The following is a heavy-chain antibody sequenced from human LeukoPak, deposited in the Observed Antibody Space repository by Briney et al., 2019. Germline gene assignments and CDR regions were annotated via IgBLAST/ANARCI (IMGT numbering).Heavy chain of an antibody. D-gene: IGHD3-22*01. V-gene: IGHV1-2*06. Sequence: ASVKVSCKASGYTFTGYYMHWVRQAPGQGLEWMGRINPNSGGTNYAQKFQGRVTMTRDTSISTAYMELSRLRSDDTAMYYCARELHYYDSSGYYYAYWGQGTLVTVSS. CDR2: INPNSGGT. J-gene: IGHJ4*02. CDR3: ARELHYYDSSGYYYAY. CDR1: GYTFTGYY.